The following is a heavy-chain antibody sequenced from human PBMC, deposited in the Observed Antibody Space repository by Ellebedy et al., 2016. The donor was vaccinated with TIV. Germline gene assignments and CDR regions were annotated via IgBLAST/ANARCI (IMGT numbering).Heavy chain of an antibody. Sequence: MPSETLSLTCTFFGGSFSGSYWAWIRQTPDRGLEWIGEIGHGGFTNYNPSLKSRFTISADMSKKQFSLDLTSVTAADTAMYYCARGPSRYTRGYAFDSWGQGTLVAVSS. J-gene: IGHJ5*01. CDR3: ARGPSRYTRGYAFDS. CDR2: IGHGGFT. V-gene: IGHV4-34*01. CDR1: GGSFSGSY. D-gene: IGHD5-12*01.